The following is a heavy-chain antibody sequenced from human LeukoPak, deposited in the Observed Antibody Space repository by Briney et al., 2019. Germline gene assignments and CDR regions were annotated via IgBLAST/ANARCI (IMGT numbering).Heavy chain of an antibody. J-gene: IGHJ4*02. V-gene: IGHV3-7*01. CDR3: ARDGGSNTNFDY. Sequence: GGSLRLSCAASGFTFRNYWMGWVRQAPGKGLEWVSNTEPDGSAEYYADSARGRFTTSRDNANNFLYLQMNRLRAEDTAVYYCARDGGSNTNFDYWGQGTLVTVSS. CDR2: TEPDGSAE. D-gene: IGHD2-15*01. CDR1: GFTFRNYW.